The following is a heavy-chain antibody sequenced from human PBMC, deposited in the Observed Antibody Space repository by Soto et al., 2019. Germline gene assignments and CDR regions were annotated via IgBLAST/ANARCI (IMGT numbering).Heavy chain of an antibody. J-gene: IGHJ4*02. CDR2: IFHSGHT. V-gene: IGHV4-39*01. CDR1: GGSIISNNYY. Sequence: QLHVQESGPGLVKPSETLSLTCTVSGGSIISNNYYWAWIRQPPGKGLEWIGSIFHSGHTYYNPSLKSRVTMSVDTPNNQFSLKLTSVTAADTAVYYCARQRWLDYFESWGQGTQVTVSS. D-gene: IGHD6-19*01. CDR3: ARQRWLDYFES.